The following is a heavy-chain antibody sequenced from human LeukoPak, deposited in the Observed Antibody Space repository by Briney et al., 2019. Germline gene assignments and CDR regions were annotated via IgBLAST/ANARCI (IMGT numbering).Heavy chain of an antibody. Sequence: SETLSLTCTVSGGSINRYYWRWIRQPTGEGLEGCRYFYYSGSTNYNRSHKRRVTISVDTSKNQFSLKLSSVTAADTAVYYCARLEPQQCSRYYYYGMDVWGQGTTVTVSS. CDR2: FYYSGST. CDR3: ARLEPQQCSRYYYYGMDV. V-gene: IGHV4-59*08. CDR1: GGSINRYY. J-gene: IGHJ6*02. D-gene: IGHD1-14*01.